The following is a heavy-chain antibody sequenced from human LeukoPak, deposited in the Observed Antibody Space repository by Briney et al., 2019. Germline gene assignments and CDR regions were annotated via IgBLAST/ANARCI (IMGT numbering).Heavy chain of an antibody. CDR1: GGSISSYY. CDR3: ARSVYGSDPVEFDY. J-gene: IGHJ4*02. V-gene: IGHV4-59*01. Sequence: SETLSLTCTVSGGSISSYYWTWIRQPPGKGLEWIGYIYYSGSTNYNPSLKSRVTISVDTSKNQFSLKLNSVTAADTAMYYCARSVYGSDPVEFDYWGQGTLVTVSS. D-gene: IGHD3-10*01. CDR2: IYYSGST.